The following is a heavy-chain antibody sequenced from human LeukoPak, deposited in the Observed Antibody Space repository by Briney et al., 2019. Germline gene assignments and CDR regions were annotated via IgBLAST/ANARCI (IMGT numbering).Heavy chain of an antibody. J-gene: IGHJ4*02. V-gene: IGHV3-53*01. CDR3: AISGLGFGEFRGLDY. CDR1: GFNVSNDY. Sequence: GGSLRLSCAASGFNVSNDYMNWVRQAPGKGLEWVSVIFSSGPTYYADSVKGRFTISRDTSKNALYLQMNSLRAEDTAVYYCAISGLGFGEFRGLDYWGQGTLITVSS. D-gene: IGHD3-10*01. CDR2: IFSSGPT.